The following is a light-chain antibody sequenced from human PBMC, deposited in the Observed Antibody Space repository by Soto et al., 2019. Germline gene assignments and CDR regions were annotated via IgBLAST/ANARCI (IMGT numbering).Light chain of an antibody. CDR3: QQYENYWT. Sequence: DIQMTKSPSILSALVGERVTITCRASQSISSWLAWYQQKPGKAPKLLIYDASNLESGVPSRFSGSGSGTEFTLTISNLQPDDFATYYCQQYENYWTFGQGTKVDIK. CDR1: QSISSW. CDR2: DAS. J-gene: IGKJ1*01. V-gene: IGKV1-5*01.